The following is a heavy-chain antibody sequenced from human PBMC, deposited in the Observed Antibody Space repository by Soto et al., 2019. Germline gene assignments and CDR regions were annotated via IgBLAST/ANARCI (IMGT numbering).Heavy chain of an antibody. Sequence: SETLSLTCAVYGGSFSGYYWTWIRQPPGTGLEWIGEINHSGSTNYNPSLKSRVTISVDTSKNQFSLKLSSVTAADTAVYYCAKGSSGWLFDYWGQGTLVTVSS. CDR2: INHSGST. CDR1: GGSFSGYY. J-gene: IGHJ4*02. D-gene: IGHD6-19*01. V-gene: IGHV4-34*01. CDR3: AKGSSGWLFDY.